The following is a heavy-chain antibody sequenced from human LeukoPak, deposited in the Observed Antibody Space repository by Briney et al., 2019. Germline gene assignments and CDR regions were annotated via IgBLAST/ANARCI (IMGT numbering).Heavy chain of an antibody. Sequence: PGGSLRLSCAASGFIFSSYWMHWVRHAPGKGLAWVSRINTDGSSTSYADSVKGRFIISRDNSKNTLYLQMNSLRAEDTAVYYCSRDRHCIGSTCYGLWGQGTRVTVSS. J-gene: IGHJ4*02. V-gene: IGHV3-74*01. CDR2: INTDGSST. D-gene: IGHD2-2*01. CDR1: GFIFSSYW. CDR3: SRDRHCIGSTCYGL.